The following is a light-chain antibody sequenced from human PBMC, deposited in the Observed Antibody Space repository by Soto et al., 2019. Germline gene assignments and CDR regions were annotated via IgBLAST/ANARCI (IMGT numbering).Light chain of an antibody. V-gene: IGLV2-14*03. CDR1: SGDVGGYNY. Sequence: QSVLTQPASVSGSPGQSITISCAGTSGDVGGYNYVSWYQQHPGKAPKLMIYDVSNRPSGVSNRFSGSKSGNTASLTISGLQAEDEADYYCSSYTSSSTSYVFGTGTKLTVL. CDR3: SSYTSSSTSYV. CDR2: DVS. J-gene: IGLJ1*01.